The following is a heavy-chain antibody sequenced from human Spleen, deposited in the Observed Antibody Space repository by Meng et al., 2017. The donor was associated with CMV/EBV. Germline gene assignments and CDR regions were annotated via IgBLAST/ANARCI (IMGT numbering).Heavy chain of an antibody. CDR2: IRTKPNGSAA. V-gene: IGHV3-73*01. CDR1: GFTVSSSN. CDR3: TRLWSTGGFDP. J-gene: IGHJ5*02. D-gene: IGHD2-2*01. Sequence: GESLKISCAASGFTVSSSNMNWVRQAPGKGLEWVGRIRTKPNGSAAEYAASVKGRFTISRDDSKSTAYLEMNSLKIEDTAVYYCTRLWSTGGFDPWGQGTLVTVSS.